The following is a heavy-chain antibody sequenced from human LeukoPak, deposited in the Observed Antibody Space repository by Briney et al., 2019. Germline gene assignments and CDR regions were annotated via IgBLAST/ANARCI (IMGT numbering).Heavy chain of an antibody. CDR1: GFPFNDHD. CDR3: ARADSNGWISDY. V-gene: IGHV3-20*01. Sequence: PGGSLRLSCAASGFPFNDHDMIWVRQAPGKGLEWVSGINWNGGSTGYADSVKGRFTISRDNAKNSLYLQMNNLRAEDTALYHCARADSNGWISDYWGQGTLVTVSS. D-gene: IGHD6-19*01. J-gene: IGHJ4*02. CDR2: INWNGGST.